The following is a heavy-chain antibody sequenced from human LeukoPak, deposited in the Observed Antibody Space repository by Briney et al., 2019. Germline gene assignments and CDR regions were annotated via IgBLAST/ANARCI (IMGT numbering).Heavy chain of an antibody. Sequence: PGGSLRLSCAPSGFIIVNAWMNWVRRAPGKGLEWVGRIKSRADGGTTDYAAPVKGRFTISRDGSALYLQMNSLKTEDTAVYYCATVYGGNDIASDIWGQGTTVTVSS. J-gene: IGHJ3*02. V-gene: IGHV3-15*01. D-gene: IGHD1-1*01. CDR3: ATVYGGNDIASDI. CDR2: IKSRADGGTT. CDR1: GFIIVNAW.